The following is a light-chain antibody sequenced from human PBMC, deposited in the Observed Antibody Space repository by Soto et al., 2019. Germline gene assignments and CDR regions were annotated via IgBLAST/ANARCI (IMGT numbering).Light chain of an antibody. CDR3: QQYGGSLT. CDR2: DAS. J-gene: IGKJ3*01. CDR1: QSISSY. V-gene: IGKV3D-20*01. Sequence: EIVLRQSPATLSLSPGERATLSCGASQSISSYLAWYQQKPGLAPRLLIYDASSRATGIPDRFSGSGSGTDFTLTISRLEPEDFAVYYCQQYGGSLTFGPGTQVDIK.